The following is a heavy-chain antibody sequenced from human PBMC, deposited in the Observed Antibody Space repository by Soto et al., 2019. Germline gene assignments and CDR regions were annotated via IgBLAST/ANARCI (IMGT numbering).Heavy chain of an antibody. J-gene: IGHJ6*02. D-gene: IGHD1-1*01. V-gene: IGHV1-2*04. CDR3: ARGNVRYGMDV. Sequence: ASVKGSCKASGYTFTGDYMDWVRQAPGQGLEWMGWINPNSGGTNYAQKFQGWVTMTRDTSISTAYMELSRLRSDDTAVYYCARGNVRYGMDVWGQGTTVTVSS. CDR1: GYTFTGDY. CDR2: INPNSGGT.